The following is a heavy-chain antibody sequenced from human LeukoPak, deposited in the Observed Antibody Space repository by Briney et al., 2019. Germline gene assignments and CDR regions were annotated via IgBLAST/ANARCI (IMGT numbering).Heavy chain of an antibody. Sequence: PSETLSLTCAVYGGSFSGYYWSWIRQPAGKGLEWIGRIYTSGSTNYNPSLKSRVTISVDTSKNQFSLKLSSVTAADTAVYYCASDYYDSSGYFSLGYWGQGTLVTVSS. CDR2: IYTSGST. CDR1: GGSFSGYY. J-gene: IGHJ4*02. D-gene: IGHD3-22*01. V-gene: IGHV4-59*10. CDR3: ASDYYDSSGYFSLGY.